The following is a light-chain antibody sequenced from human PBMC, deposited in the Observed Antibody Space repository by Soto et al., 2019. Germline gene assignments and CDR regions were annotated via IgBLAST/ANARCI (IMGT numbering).Light chain of an antibody. Sequence: EIEMTQSPATLSVSPGERATLSCRASQSVSSNLAWYQQKLGQAPRLLIYGASTRATGIPARFSGSGSGTEFTLTISSLQSEDFAVYYCQQYNNWPQTFGQGTKVDIK. CDR2: GAS. J-gene: IGKJ1*01. CDR3: QQYNNWPQT. CDR1: QSVSSN. V-gene: IGKV3-15*01.